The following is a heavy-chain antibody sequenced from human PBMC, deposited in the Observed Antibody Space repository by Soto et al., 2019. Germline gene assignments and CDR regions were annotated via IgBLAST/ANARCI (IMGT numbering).Heavy chain of an antibody. Sequence: QVQLVQSGGEVKKPGASVKVSCKASDYTFANYGISWVRPAPGQGPEWMGWISGYNGNTNYAQKFQGRLTMTTDTSTSTAYMELRSLGSDDTAVYYCARDYNGGRCYPRYWGQGTLVTVSS. CDR1: DYTFANYG. CDR2: ISGYNGNT. V-gene: IGHV1-18*01. D-gene: IGHD2-8*01. J-gene: IGHJ4*02. CDR3: ARDYNGGRCYPRY.